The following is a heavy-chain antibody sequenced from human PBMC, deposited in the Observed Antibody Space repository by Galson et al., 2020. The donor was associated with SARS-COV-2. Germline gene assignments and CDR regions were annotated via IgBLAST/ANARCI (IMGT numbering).Heavy chain of an antibody. J-gene: IGHJ6*03. V-gene: IGHV4-34*01. CDR2: INHSGST. D-gene: IGHD6-13*01. CDR1: GGSFSGYY. Sequence: SETLSLTCAVYGGSFSGYYWSWIRQPPGKGLEWIGEINHSGSTNYNPSLKSRVTISVDTSKNQFSLKLSSVTAADTAVYYCARGRSWSSWFLPYMDVWGKGTTVTVSS. CDR3: ARGRSWSSWFLPYMDV.